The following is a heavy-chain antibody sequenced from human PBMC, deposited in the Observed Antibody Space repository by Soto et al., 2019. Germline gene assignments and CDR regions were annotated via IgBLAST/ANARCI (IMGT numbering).Heavy chain of an antibody. CDR2: SYYSGTT. J-gene: IGHJ5*02. Sequence: SETLSLTCTVSGASISVHSYYWTWIRQPPGKGLEWIGSSYYSGTTYFNPSLKSRATISVETSKNQFSLRLTSVTAADTAIYYCTRRYNWNANYFDPWGPGALVTVSS. D-gene: IGHD1-20*01. CDR1: GASISVHSYY. CDR3: TRRYNWNANYFDP. V-gene: IGHV4-39*01.